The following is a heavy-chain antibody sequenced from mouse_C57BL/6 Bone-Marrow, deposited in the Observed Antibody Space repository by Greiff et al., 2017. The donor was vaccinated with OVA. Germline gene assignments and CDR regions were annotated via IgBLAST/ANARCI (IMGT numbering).Heavy chain of an antibody. CDR1: GYTFTSYW. D-gene: IGHD2-1*01. CDR2: IYPGSGST. CDR3: ARSRIYPYYFDY. V-gene: IGHV1-55*01. Sequence: QVQLQQPGAELVKPRASVKMSCKASGYTFTSYWITWVKQRPGQGLEWIGDIYPGSGSTNYNEKFKSKATLTVDTSSSTAYMQLSSLTSEDSAVYYCARSRIYPYYFDYWGQGTTLTVSS. J-gene: IGHJ2*01.